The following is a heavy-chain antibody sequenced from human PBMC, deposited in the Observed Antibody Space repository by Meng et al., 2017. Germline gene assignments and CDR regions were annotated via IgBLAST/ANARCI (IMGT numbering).Heavy chain of an antibody. CDR2: INHSGST. V-gene: IGHV4-34*01. CDR1: GRSFSGYY. J-gene: IGHJ4*02. D-gene: IGHD6-6*01. Sequence: VQLPPCGAGLLHPSESLSHTSAAYGRSFSGYYCSWIRQPPGKGLGWIGEINHSGSTNYNPSLKSRVTISVDTSKNQFSLKLSSVTAADTAVYYCARRGIAARPFYYWGQGTLVTVSS. CDR3: ARRGIAARPFYY.